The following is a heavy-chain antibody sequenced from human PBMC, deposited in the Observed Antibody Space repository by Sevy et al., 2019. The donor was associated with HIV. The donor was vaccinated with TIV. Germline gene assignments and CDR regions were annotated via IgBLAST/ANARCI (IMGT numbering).Heavy chain of an antibody. CDR2: ISAYNGNT. CDR1: GYTFTSYG. CDR3: ARVDVVVVAATHFDY. J-gene: IGHJ4*02. Sequence: ASVKVSCKASGYTFTSYGISWVRQAPGQGLEWMGWISAYNGNTNYAQMLQGRVTMTTDTSTSTAYMELRSLRSDDTAVYYCARVDVVVVAATHFDYWGQGTLVTVSS. D-gene: IGHD2-15*01. V-gene: IGHV1-18*04.